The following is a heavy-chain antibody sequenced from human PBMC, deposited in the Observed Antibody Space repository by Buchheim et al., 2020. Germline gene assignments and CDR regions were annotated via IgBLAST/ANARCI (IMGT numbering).Heavy chain of an antibody. J-gene: IGHJ4*02. CDR1: GGSIMTRNYY. CDR3: ARGVMATSTYFDY. V-gene: IGHV4-61*02. CDR2: LYTSGST. D-gene: IGHD5-24*01. Sequence: QVQLQESGPGLVKPSETLSPTCTVSGGSIMTRNYYWSWIRQPAGKGLEWIGRLYTSGSTYYNPSLQSRVTISVDTSKNQFSLKLSSVTAADTAVYYCARGVMATSTYFDYWGQGTL.